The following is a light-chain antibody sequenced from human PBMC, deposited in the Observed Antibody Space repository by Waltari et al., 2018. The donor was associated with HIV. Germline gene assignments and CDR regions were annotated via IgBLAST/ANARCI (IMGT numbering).Light chain of an antibody. CDR2: QDH. V-gene: IGLV3-1*01. CDR1: ELGDKY. J-gene: IGLJ2*01. Sequence: SYEVTQPPSVAVSPGPTATITCSGYELGDKYTCWYPHKPGQSPLLVIYQDHKRPSGIPERFSGSSSGHTATLTISGSLPMDEADYYCQAWGSTTSGVFGRGTKLTVL. CDR3: QAWGSTTSGV.